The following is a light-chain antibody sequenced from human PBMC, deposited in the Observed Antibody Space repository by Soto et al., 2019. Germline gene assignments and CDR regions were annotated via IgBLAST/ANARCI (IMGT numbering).Light chain of an antibody. CDR1: RSNVGNNA. Sequence: QAVVTQPPSVSEAPRQRVTISCSGTRSNVGNNAVSWYQQFPGKAPKLLMYYDDVLPSGVSDRFSGSKFGTSAFLAISGLQSEDEAEYYCAAWDDSLNVVVFGGGTQLTV. CDR2: YDD. CDR3: AAWDDSLNVVV. J-gene: IGLJ7*01. V-gene: IGLV1-36*01.